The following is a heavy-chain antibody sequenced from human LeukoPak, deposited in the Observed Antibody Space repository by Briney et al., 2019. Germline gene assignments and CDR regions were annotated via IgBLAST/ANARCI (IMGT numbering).Heavy chain of an antibody. J-gene: IGHJ5*02. Sequence: PSETLSLTCTVSGGSISSGSYYWSWIRQPPGKGLEWIGYIYYSGSTNYNPSLKSRVTISVDTSKNQFSLKLSSVTAADTAVYYCARVLIGSWFDPWGQGTLVTVSS. CDR3: ARVLIGSWFDP. CDR2: IYYSGST. V-gene: IGHV4-61*01. D-gene: IGHD3-9*01. CDR1: GGSISSGSYY.